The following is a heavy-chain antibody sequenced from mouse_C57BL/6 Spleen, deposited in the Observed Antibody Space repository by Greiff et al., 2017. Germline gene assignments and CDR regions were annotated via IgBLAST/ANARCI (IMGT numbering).Heavy chain of an antibody. D-gene: IGHD1-1*01. CDR3: ARDRVVATDWYFDV. CDR1: GFTFSSYA. CDR2: ISDGGSYT. Sequence: EVMLVESGGGLVKPGGSLKLSCAASGFTFSSYAMSWVRQTPEKRLEWVATISDGGSYTYYPDNVQGRFTISRDNAKNNLYLQMSHLKSEDTAMYYCARDRVVATDWYFDVWGTGTTVTVSS. J-gene: IGHJ1*03. V-gene: IGHV5-4*01.